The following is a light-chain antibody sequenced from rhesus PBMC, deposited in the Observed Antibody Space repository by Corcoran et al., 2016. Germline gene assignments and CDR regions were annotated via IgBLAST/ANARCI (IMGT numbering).Light chain of an antibody. J-gene: IGKJ1*01. Sequence: DIQMTQSPSSLSASVGDRVTITCRASQGINSWLAWYQQKPGKAPKLLIYKASSLQSGVPSRFSGSGSGTYFTLTSSSLQPEDLATYYCQQYNSAPRTFGHGTTVDIK. V-gene: IGKV1-21*01. CDR1: QGINSW. CDR2: KAS. CDR3: QQYNSAPRT.